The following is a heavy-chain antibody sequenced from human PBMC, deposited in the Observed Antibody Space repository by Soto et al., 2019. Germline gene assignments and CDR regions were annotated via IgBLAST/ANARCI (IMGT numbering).Heavy chain of an antibody. J-gene: IGHJ2*01. V-gene: IGHV1-8*01. CDR3: GGRKKRSLWFFDL. CDR2: MNPNSGNT. CDR1: GYTFKDYD. Sequence: QVQLLQSGAEVKKPGTSVRVSCRASGYTFKDYDINWVRRAPGQGLEWMGWMNPNSGNTAYARECHEISAVAWRVSARTAFRGLSSLTPEDKAGFYRGGRKKRSLWFFDLWGHGTQVTVSS. D-gene: IGHD3-10*01.